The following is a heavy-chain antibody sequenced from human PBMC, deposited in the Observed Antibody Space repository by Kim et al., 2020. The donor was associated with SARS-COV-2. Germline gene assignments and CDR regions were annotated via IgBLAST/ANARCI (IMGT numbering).Heavy chain of an antibody. V-gene: IGHV3-15*01. D-gene: IGHD2-15*01. CDR2: IKSKTDGGTT. CDR3: TAGVVVVAATKWDYYYGMAV. CDR1: GFTFSNAW. Sequence: GGSLRLSCAASGFTFSNAWMSWVRQAPGKGLEWVGRIKSKTDGGTTDYAAPVKGRFTISRDDSKNTLYLQMNSLKTEDTAVYYCTAGVVVVAATKWDYYYGMAVWGQGTTGTVS. J-gene: IGHJ6*02.